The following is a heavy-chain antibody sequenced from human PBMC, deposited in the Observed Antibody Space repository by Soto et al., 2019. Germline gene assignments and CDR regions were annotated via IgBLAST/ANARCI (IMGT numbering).Heavy chain of an antibody. J-gene: IGHJ4*02. CDR1: GYTLTELS. CDR3: ATDQISLSLLGELSLLEY. V-gene: IGHV1-24*01. CDR2: FDPEDGET. D-gene: IGHD3-16*02. Sequence: QVQLVQSGAEVKKPGASVKVSCKVSGYTLTELSMHWVRQAPGKGLEWMGGFDPEDGETIYAQKFQGRVTMTEDTSTDTAYMELSSLRSEDTAVYYCATDQISLSLLGELSLLEYWGQGTLVTVSS.